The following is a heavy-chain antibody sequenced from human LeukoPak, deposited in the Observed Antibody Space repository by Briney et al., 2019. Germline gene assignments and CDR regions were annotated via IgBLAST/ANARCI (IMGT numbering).Heavy chain of an antibody. CDR3: ARDPYSGGYGSYYYYYMDV. D-gene: IGHD1-26*01. CDR2: IRYDGSNK. V-gene: IGHV3-30*02. CDR1: GFTFSSYD. J-gene: IGHJ6*03. Sequence: PGGSLRLSCAASGFTFSSYDMHWVRQAPGKGLEWVAFIRYDGSNKYYADSVKGRFTISRDNSKNTLYLQMNSLRAEDTAEYYCARDPYSGGYGSYYYYYMDVWGKGTTVTISS.